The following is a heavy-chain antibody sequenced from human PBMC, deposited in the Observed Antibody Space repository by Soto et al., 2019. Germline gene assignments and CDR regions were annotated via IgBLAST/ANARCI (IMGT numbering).Heavy chain of an antibody. V-gene: IGHV3-7*03. CDR3: GRSYAMGV. CDR1: GFTISSYR. J-gene: IGHJ6*02. CDR2: IKEDGSET. Sequence: PGGSLRLSCTASGFTISSYRMTWVRQAPGKGLEWVANIKEDGSETNYVDSVKGRFTISRDNAKNSLYLQLNSLRAEDTAIYYCGRSYAMGVWGQGTTVTVSS.